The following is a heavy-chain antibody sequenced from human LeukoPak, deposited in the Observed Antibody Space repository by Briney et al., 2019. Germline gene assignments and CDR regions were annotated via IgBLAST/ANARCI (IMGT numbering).Heavy chain of an antibody. D-gene: IGHD6-13*01. Sequence: PGRALRLSCAASGFTFSSYGMHWVRQAPGKGLEWVAVISYDGSNKYYADSVKGRFTISRENSKNTVYLQINSLRAEDTAVYYCAKDREGSSWFDYWGQGTLVTVSS. CDR2: ISYDGSNK. CDR1: GFTFSSYG. CDR3: AKDREGSSWFDY. V-gene: IGHV3-30*18. J-gene: IGHJ4*02.